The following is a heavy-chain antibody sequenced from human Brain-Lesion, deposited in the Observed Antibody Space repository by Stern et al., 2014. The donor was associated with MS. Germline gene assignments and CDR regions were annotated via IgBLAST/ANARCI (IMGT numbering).Heavy chain of an antibody. J-gene: IGHJ4*02. CDR2: NSYSGGT. V-gene: IGHV4-39*01. CDR1: GGSISSCRYF. Sequence: VQLLESGPGLVKPSATLSLMCTVSGGSISSCRYFWGWLRPPPGKELVWIGSNSYSGGTYSSPSLRSRVTISVDASTNHFSLKLSSMTAADTAVYFCARHSSSWSKPYYFDYWGQGTLVTVSS. CDR3: ARHSSSWSKPYYFDY. D-gene: IGHD6-13*01.